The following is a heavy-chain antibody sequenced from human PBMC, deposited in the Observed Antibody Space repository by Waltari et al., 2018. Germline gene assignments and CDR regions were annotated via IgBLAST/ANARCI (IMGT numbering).Heavy chain of an antibody. CDR1: GYSISSGYY. CDR3: ARDGNCSGGSCYLPDAFDI. D-gene: IGHD2-15*01. J-gene: IGHJ3*02. V-gene: IGHV4-38-2*02. Sequence: QVQLQESGPGLVKPSETLSLTCAVSGYSISSGYYWGWIRQPPGKGLEWIGSIYHSGSPYYNPCLSSRVTISVDTSRNQCSLKLRSVTAADTAVYYCARDGNCSGGSCYLPDAFDIWGQGTMVTVSS. CDR2: IYHSGSP.